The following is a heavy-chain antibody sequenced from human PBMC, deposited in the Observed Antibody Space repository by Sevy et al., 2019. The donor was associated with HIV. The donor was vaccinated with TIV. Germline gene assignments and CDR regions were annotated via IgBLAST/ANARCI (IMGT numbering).Heavy chain of an antibody. D-gene: IGHD3-22*01. J-gene: IGHJ4*02. Sequence: GGSLRLSCAASGVTIGSSVIHWVRQAPGKGLEWVALTRRAGAVIAYAKSVKGRFTLSADNAKNTVYVEMTSLRVEDTTIYHCAKEVGSSGSAGYVDYWGPGTLVTVSS. CDR1: GVTIGSSV. CDR3: AKEVGSSGSAGYVDY. V-gene: IGHV3-30*02. CDR2: TRRAGAVI.